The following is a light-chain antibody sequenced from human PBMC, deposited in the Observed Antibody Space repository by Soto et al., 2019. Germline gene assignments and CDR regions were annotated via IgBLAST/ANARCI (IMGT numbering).Light chain of an antibody. V-gene: IGKV3-11*01. CDR2: DAS. CDR1: QSISYY. Sequence: EIVLTQSPATLSLSPGERATLSCRASQSISYYLAWFQQKPGQAPRLLIYDASNRATGIPARFSGSGSGTDFTLTISSLEPEDFAVYYCQQRSNVMYTFGQGTKLEIK. J-gene: IGKJ2*01. CDR3: QQRSNVMYT.